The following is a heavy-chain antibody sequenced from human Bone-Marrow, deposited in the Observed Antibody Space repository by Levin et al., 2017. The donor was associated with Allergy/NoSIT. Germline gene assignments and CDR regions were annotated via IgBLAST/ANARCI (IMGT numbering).Heavy chain of an antibody. CDR2: INPSGGST. CDR3: ARARGLRWYPIDDY. D-gene: IGHD4-23*01. V-gene: IGHV1-46*01. Sequence: GESLKISCKASGYTFTSYYMHWVRQAPGQGLEWMGIINPSGGSTSYAQKFQGRVTMTRDTSTSTVYMELSSLRSEDTAVYYCARARGLRWYPIDDYWGQGTLVTVSS. CDR1: GYTFTSYY. J-gene: IGHJ4*02.